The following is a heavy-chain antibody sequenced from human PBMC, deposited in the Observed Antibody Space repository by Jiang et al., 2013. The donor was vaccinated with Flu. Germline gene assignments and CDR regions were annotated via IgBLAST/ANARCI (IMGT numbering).Heavy chain of an antibody. V-gene: IGHV4-59*08. CDR3: ARHARAYDS. Sequence: LLKPSETLSLTCTISGGSINTYYWSWFRQPPGKGLEWIGYIYYTGSTNYNPSLKSRVTISLDTSKNQFSLKLNSVTAADTAVYYCARHARAYDSWGQGTLVTVSS. J-gene: IGHJ4*02. CDR2: IYYTGST. CDR1: GGSINTYY.